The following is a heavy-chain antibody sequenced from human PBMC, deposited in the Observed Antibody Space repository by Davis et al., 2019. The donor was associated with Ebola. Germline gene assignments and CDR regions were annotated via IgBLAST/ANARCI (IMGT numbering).Heavy chain of an antibody. V-gene: IGHV3-23*01. CDR2: ISGSGGST. D-gene: IGHD3-10*01. CDR1: GFTFSSYA. J-gene: IGHJ6*02. CDR3: ARGGYYGSGSYPPRYGMDV. Sequence: GESLKISCAVSGFTFSSYAMSWVRQAPGKGLEWVSAISGSGGSTYYADSVKGRFTISRDNAKNSLYLQMNSLRAEDTALYHCARGGYYGSGSYPPRYGMDVWGQGTTVTVSS.